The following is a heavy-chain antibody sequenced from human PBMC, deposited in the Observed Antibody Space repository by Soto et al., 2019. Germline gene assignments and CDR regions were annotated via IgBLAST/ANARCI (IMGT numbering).Heavy chain of an antibody. J-gene: IGHJ3*02. D-gene: IGHD3-22*01. CDR3: ARDVAMVGAVTLTDAFDI. V-gene: IGHV4-4*07. CDR1: GGSSSSYY. Sequence: ETLSLSGTVSGGSSSSYYWSWMRQRAGTGLEWIGRIYTSGITNYNPSLKSRATMSVDTPKNQFSLKLSSVTAANTAVYYCARDVAMVGAVTLTDAFDIWGQGTMVTVSS. CDR2: IYTSGIT.